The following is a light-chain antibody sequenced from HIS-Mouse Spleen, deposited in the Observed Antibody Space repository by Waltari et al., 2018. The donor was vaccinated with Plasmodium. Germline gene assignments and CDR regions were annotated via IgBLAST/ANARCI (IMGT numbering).Light chain of an antibody. J-gene: IGLJ3*02. Sequence: QSVLTQPPSVSEAPRQRVTIPCSGSSSNIGNNAVHWYQQLPGKAPKLLIYYDARLPSGVSDRFSGSKSGTSASLAISGLQSEDEADYYCAAWDDSLNGWVFGGGTKLTVL. CDR1: SSNIGNNA. V-gene: IGLV1-36*01. CDR2: YDA. CDR3: AAWDDSLNGWV.